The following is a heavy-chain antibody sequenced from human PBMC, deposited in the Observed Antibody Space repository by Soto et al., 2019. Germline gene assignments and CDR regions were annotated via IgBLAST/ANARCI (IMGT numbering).Heavy chain of an antibody. J-gene: IGHJ3*02. Sequence: PSETLSLTCTVSGGSISSGGYYWSWIRQHPGKGLEWIGYIYYSGSTYYNPSLKSRVTISVDTSKNQFSLKLSSVTAADTAVYYCARVKPFRKAFDIWGQGTMVTVSS. CDR2: IYYSGST. V-gene: IGHV4-31*03. D-gene: IGHD3-16*01. CDR3: ARVKPFRKAFDI. CDR1: GGSISSGGYY.